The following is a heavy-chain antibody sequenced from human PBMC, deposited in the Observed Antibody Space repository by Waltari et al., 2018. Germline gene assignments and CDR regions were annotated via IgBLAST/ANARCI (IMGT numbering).Heavy chain of an antibody. CDR3: ARGGPPWEPGHDWFDP. V-gene: IGHV1-46*01. J-gene: IGHJ5*02. Sequence: QVQLVQSGAEVKKPGASVKVSCKASGYTFTSYYMPWVRPAPGQGLEWMGIINPSGGSTSYAQKFQGRVTMTRDTSTSTVYMELSSLRSEDTAVYYCARGGPPWEPGHDWFDPWGQGTLVTVSS. CDR1: GYTFTSYY. D-gene: IGHD1-26*01. CDR2: INPSGGST.